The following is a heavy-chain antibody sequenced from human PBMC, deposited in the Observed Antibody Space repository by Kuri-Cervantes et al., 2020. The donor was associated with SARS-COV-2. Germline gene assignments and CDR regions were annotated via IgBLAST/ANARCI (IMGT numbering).Heavy chain of an antibody. CDR3: ARDRYDSSGWVYFQH. CDR2: IKQDGSEK. J-gene: IGHJ1*01. Sequence: GESLKISCAASGFTFSSYWMSWVRQAPGKGLEWVANIKQDGSEKYYVDSVKGRFTISRDNAKNSLYLQMNSLRAEDTAVYYCARDRYDSSGWVYFQHWGQGTLVTVSS. D-gene: IGHD3-22*01. V-gene: IGHV3-7*01. CDR1: GFTFSSYW.